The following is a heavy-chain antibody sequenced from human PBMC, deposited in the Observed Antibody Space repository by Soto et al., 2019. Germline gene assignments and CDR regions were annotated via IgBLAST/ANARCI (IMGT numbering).Heavy chain of an antibody. V-gene: IGHV4-34*01. CDR1: GGSFSGYY. Sequence: PSETLSLTCAVYGGSFSGYYWSWIRQPPGKGLEWIGEINHSGSTNYNPSLKSRVTISVDTSKNQFSLKLSSVTAADTAVYYCAVQPGYCSGGSCYANEWGQGTLVTVSS. D-gene: IGHD2-15*01. J-gene: IGHJ4*02. CDR2: INHSGST. CDR3: AVQPGYCSGGSCYANE.